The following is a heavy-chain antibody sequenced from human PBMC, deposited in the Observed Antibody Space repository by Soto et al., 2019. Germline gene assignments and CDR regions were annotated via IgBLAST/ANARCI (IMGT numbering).Heavy chain of an antibody. V-gene: IGHV4-39*01. CDR1: GGSISSSSYY. J-gene: IGHJ4*02. CDR3: ARHNRGYDYFDY. Sequence: SETLSLTCTVSGGSISSSSYYWGWIRQPPGKGLEWIGSIYYSGSTYYNPSLKSRVTISVDTSKNQFSLKLSSVTAADTAVYYCARHNRGYDYFDYWGQGTLVTVSS. D-gene: IGHD5-12*01. CDR2: IYYSGST.